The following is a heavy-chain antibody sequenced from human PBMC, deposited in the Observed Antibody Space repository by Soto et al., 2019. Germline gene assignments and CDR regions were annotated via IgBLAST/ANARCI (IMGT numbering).Heavy chain of an antibody. D-gene: IGHD2-15*01. Sequence: PSETLSLTCTVSGGSISSGGYYWSWIRQHPGKGLEWIGYIYYSGSTYYNPSLKSRVTISVDTSKNQFSLKLSSVTAADTAVYYCSRDGRYCSGGSCYDYYYMDVWGKGTTVTVSS. CDR2: IYYSGST. V-gene: IGHV4-31*03. CDR3: SRDGRYCSGGSCYDYYYMDV. CDR1: GGSISSGGYY. J-gene: IGHJ6*03.